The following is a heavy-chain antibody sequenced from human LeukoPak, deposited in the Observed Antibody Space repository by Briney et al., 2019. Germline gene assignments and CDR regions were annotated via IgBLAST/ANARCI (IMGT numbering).Heavy chain of an antibody. Sequence: PGGSLRLSCAASGFTFSRYGMHWVRQASGKGLEWVALISYDGSNKYYADSVKGRFTISRDNSKNTLYLQMNSLRPEDTAVYYCAKGDPYGSGSYPVDYWGQGTLVTVPS. J-gene: IGHJ4*02. CDR1: GFTFSRYG. CDR2: ISYDGSNK. CDR3: AKGDPYGSGSYPVDY. V-gene: IGHV3-30*18. D-gene: IGHD3-10*01.